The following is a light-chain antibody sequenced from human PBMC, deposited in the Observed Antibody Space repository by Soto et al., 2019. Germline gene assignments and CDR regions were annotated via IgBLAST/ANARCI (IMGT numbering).Light chain of an antibody. Sequence: QSALTQPASVSGSPGQSITISCTGTITDIGAYNYVSWYQQHPGKAPKLLIYEVTNRPSGVSNRFSGSKSGNTASLTISGLQAEDEANYYCNSYTTISNRVFGTGTKVTV. J-gene: IGLJ1*01. V-gene: IGLV2-14*01. CDR2: EVT. CDR1: ITDIGAYNY. CDR3: NSYTTISNRV.